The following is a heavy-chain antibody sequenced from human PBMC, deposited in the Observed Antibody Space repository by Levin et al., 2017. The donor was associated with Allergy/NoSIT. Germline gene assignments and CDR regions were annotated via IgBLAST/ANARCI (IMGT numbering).Heavy chain of an antibody. V-gene: IGHV5-51*01. CDR3: ARRRGYSSSWYFGRGYYFDY. Sequence: GESLKISCKGSGYSFTSYWIGWVRQMPGKGLEWMGIIYPGDSDTRYSPSFQGQVTISADKSISTAYLQWSSLKASDTAMYYCARRRGYSSSWYFGRGYYFDYWGQGTLVTVSS. J-gene: IGHJ4*02. CDR1: GYSFTSYW. D-gene: IGHD6-13*01. CDR2: IYPGDSDT.